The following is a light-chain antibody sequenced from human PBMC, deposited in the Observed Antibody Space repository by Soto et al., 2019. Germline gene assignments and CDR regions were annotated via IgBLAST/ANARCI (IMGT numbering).Light chain of an antibody. J-gene: IGKJ2*01. CDR1: QSVSHY. CDR3: QQRSNWPLYT. Sequence: EIVLTQSPATLSLSPGERATLSCRASQSVSHYLAWYQQKPGQAPSLLIYDASNRATGIPARFSGSGSGTDFTLTISSLEPEDFAVYDCQQRSNWPLYTFGQGTKLEIK. V-gene: IGKV3-11*01. CDR2: DAS.